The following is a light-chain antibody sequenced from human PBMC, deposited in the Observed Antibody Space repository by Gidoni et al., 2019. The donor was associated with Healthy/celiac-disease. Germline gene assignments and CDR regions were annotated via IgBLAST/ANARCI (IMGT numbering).Light chain of an antibody. CDR1: SSDVVGYNY. Sequence: QSALTQPASVSGSPGQSITISRTVTSSDVVGYNYVSWYQQHPGKAPKLMIYDVSNRPSGVSNRFSGSKSGNTASLTISGLQAEDEADYYCSSYTSSSTLYVFGTGTKVTVL. CDR2: DVS. CDR3: SSYTSSSTLYV. J-gene: IGLJ1*01. V-gene: IGLV2-14*03.